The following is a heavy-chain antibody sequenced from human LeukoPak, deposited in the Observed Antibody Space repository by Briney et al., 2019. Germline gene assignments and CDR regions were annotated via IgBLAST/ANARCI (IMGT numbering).Heavy chain of an antibody. CDR2: VFYSGNT. J-gene: IGHJ4*02. Sequence: SETLSLTCAVYGGSFSGYYWGWIRQPPGEGLEWIGSVFYSGNTYYNPSLKSRVIISVDTSKNQFSLKLSSVTAADTAVYSCARHADSAHGRYFDYWGQGTLVTVSS. V-gene: IGHV4-34*12. CDR1: GGSFSGYY. D-gene: IGHD4-17*01. CDR3: ARHADSAHGRYFDY.